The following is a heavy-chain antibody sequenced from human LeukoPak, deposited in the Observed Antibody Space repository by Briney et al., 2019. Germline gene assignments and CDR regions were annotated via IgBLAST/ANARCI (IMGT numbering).Heavy chain of an antibody. Sequence: QAGGSLRLSCAASGFTFTTYAMTWVRQAPGKGLEWVSTITNTAVTTYYADSVKGRFTISRDNSKNNVYLQMNSLTVEDTAVYYCVKGQTYYASGGYKPHWGQGTLVTVSS. D-gene: IGHD3-10*01. CDR3: VKGQTYYASGGYKPH. J-gene: IGHJ4*02. CDR2: ITNTAVTT. CDR1: GFTFTTYA. V-gene: IGHV3-23*01.